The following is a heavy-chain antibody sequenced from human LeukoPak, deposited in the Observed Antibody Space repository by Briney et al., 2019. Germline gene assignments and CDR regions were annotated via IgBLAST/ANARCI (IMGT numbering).Heavy chain of an antibody. J-gene: IGHJ4*02. CDR3: ARGTNWNYFDH. D-gene: IGHD1-20*01. Sequence: GRSLRLSCGAAGFTFSTNGMDWVRQAPGKGLEWVARIWHDGSNKYYAASVKGRFTISRDNSANPLYLQMNSLRGEDTAVYYCARGTNWNYFDHWGQGTPVTVSS. V-gene: IGHV3-33*01. CDR2: IWHDGSNK. CDR1: GFTFSTNG.